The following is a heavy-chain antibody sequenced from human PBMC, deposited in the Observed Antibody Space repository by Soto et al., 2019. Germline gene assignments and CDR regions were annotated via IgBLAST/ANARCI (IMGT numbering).Heavy chain of an antibody. CDR2: IYYSGRT. Sequence: QVQLQESGPGLVKPSETLSLTCTVSGGSIRDYFWTWIRQPPGKGLEWIGYIYYSGRTNYNPSLKSRVSISVYTSKNHFSLLLRSVTAADTAVDYCARVGGDDFGDSGGFDYWGQGTLVTVSS. J-gene: IGHJ4*02. CDR3: ARVGGDDFGDSGGFDY. D-gene: IGHD4-17*01. V-gene: IGHV4-59*01. CDR1: GGSIRDYF.